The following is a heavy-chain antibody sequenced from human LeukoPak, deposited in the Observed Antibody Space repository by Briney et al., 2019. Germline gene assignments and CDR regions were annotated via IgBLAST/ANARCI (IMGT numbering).Heavy chain of an antibody. CDR3: ARHLVAPEPYYFDY. D-gene: IGHD1-14*01. CDR2: IYYSGST. Sequence: SETLSLTCTVSGGSISSSSYYWGWVRQPPGKGLEWIVSIYYSGSTYYTPSLKSRVTISVDTSKNQFSLKLSSVTAADTAVYYCARHLVAPEPYYFDYWGQGTLVTVSS. V-gene: IGHV4-39*01. CDR1: GGSISSSSYY. J-gene: IGHJ4*02.